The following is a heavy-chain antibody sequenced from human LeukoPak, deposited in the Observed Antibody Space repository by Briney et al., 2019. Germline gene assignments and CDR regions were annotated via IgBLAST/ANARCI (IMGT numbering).Heavy chain of an antibody. CDR2: IHRDGKSI. V-gene: IGHV3-74*01. J-gene: IGHJ3*02. Sequence: GGCLLLSCSASVFPLSNYWVASVRQARGWGLGRVSRIHRDGKSIIYAAWVNRRFPISIHNAKNTLYLQMNSLRVEDTAVYYCARGGSTPEALGDALNIRGEKTMVTVSS. CDR3: ARGGSTPEALGDALNI. CDR1: VFPLSNYW. D-gene: IGHD1-26*01.